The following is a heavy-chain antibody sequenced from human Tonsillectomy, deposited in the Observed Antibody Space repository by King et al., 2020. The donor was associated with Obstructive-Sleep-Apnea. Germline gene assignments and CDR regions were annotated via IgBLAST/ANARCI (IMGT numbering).Heavy chain of an antibody. CDR2: IDHSGST. V-gene: IGHV4-38-2*02. CDR1: GYSISSGYY. Sequence: LQLQESGPGLVKPSETLSLTCTVSGYSISSGYYWGWIRQPPGKGLEWIGSIDHSGSTYYNPSLKSRVTISVDTSKNQFSLKLSSVTAADTAVYYCARDKMVYAHHWFDPWGQGTLVTVSS. CDR3: ARDKMVYAHHWFDP. J-gene: IGHJ5*02. D-gene: IGHD2-8*01.